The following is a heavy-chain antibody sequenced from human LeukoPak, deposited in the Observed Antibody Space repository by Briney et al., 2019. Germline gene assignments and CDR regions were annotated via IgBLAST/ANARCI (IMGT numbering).Heavy chain of an antibody. V-gene: IGHV4-59*01. CDR3: ARRELHYYYYYMDV. CDR2: IYYSGST. D-gene: IGHD1-26*01. J-gene: IGHJ6*03. CDR1: GGSISSYY. Sequence: SETLSLTCTVSGGSISSYYWSWIRQPPGKGLEWIGYIYYSGSTNYNPSLKSRVTISVDTSKNQFSLKLSSVTAADTAVYYCARRELHYYYYYMDVWGKGTTVTVSS.